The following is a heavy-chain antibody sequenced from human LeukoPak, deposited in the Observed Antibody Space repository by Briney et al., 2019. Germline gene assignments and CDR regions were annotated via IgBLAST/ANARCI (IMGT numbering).Heavy chain of an antibody. CDR1: GFTFSSYG. J-gene: IGHJ4*02. Sequence: PGGSLRLSCAASGFTFSSYGMHWVRQAPGKGLEWVAVISYDGSNKYYADSVKGRLTISRDNSKNTLYLQMNSLRAEDTAVYYCAKETGRWELEWGQGTLVTVSS. CDR2: ISYDGSNK. V-gene: IGHV3-30*18. D-gene: IGHD1-26*01. CDR3: AKETGRWELE.